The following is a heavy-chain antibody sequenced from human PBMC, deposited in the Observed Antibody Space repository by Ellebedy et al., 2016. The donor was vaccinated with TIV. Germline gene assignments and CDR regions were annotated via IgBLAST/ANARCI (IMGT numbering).Heavy chain of an antibody. J-gene: IGHJ4*02. Sequence: GESLKISXAASGFTFSSYAMSWVRQAPGKGLEWVSAISGSGGSTYYADSVKGRFTISSDNSKNTLYLQMNSLRAEDTAVYYCAKDLFFSAPGGYCSGGSCYSAQDDYWGQGTLVTVSS. CDR1: GFTFSSYA. CDR2: ISGSGGST. D-gene: IGHD2-15*01. V-gene: IGHV3-23*01. CDR3: AKDLFFSAPGGYCSGGSCYSAQDDY.